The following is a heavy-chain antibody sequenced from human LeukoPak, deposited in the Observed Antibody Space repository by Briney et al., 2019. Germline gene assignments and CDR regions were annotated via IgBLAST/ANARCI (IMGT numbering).Heavy chain of an antibody. J-gene: IGHJ5*02. CDR3: ARDTSSSWFHWFDP. D-gene: IGHD6-13*01. CDR2: IYYSGST. V-gene: IGHV4-59*01. CDR1: GGSISSYY. Sequence: KPSETLSLTCTVSGGSISSYYWSWIRQPPGKGLEWIGYIYYSGSTNYNPPLKSRVTISVDTSKNQFSLKLSSVTAADTAVYYCARDTSSSWFHWFDPWGQGTLVTVSS.